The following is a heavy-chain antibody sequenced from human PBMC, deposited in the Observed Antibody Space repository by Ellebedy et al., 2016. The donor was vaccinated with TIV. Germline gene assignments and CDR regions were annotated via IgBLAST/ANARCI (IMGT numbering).Heavy chain of an antibody. CDR3: VRDYRLLSGHYYYMDV. CDR1: GASISSYY. Sequence: SETLSLTXTVSGASISSYYWSWLRQPAGKGLEWIGRIYTSGSTNYNPSLKSRVTMLVDTSKNQVYLKLRSVTAADTAVYYCVRDYRLLSGHYYYMDVWGKGTTVTVSS. J-gene: IGHJ6*03. CDR2: IYTSGST. D-gene: IGHD2-2*01. V-gene: IGHV4-4*07.